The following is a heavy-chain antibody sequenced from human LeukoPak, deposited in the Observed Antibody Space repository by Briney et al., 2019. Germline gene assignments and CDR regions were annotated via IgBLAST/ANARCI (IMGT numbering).Heavy chain of an antibody. CDR2: INHSGST. J-gene: IGHJ3*02. CDR1: GGSFSGYY. Sequence: SETLSLTCAVYGGSFSGYYWSRIRQPPGKGLEWIGEINHSGSTNYNPSLKSRVTISVDTSKNQFSLKLSSVTAADTAVYYCAVAAEEYDAFDIWGQGTMVTVSS. V-gene: IGHV4-34*01. CDR3: AVAAEEYDAFDI. D-gene: IGHD2/OR15-2a*01.